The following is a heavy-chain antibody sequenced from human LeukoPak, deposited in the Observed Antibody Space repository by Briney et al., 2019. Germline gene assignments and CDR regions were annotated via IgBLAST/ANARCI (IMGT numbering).Heavy chain of an antibody. Sequence: SGTLSLTCAVSGGSISSSNWWSWVRQPPGKGLEWIGEIYHSGSTNYNPSLKSRVTISVDTSKNQFSLKLSSVTAADTAVYYCARGLYYYDSSGLIWGQGTMVTVSS. D-gene: IGHD3-22*01. CDR3: ARGLYYYDSSGLI. V-gene: IGHV4-4*02. CDR1: GGSISSSNW. J-gene: IGHJ3*02. CDR2: IYHSGST.